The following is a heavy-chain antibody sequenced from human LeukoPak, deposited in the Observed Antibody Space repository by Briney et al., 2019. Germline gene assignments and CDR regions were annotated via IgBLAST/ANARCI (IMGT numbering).Heavy chain of an antibody. V-gene: IGHV3-7*01. D-gene: IGHD1-1*01. CDR2: IKYDGSEK. J-gene: IGHJ6*03. CDR3: AKIEGSSWNLRDYYYYMDV. Sequence: GGSLRLSCVVSGLTFRSYWMTWVRQAPGEGPEWVANIKYDGSEKYYVDSVKGRFTISRDNAKNSLFLEMNSLRADDTAVYYCAKIEGSSWNLRDYYYYMDVWGKGTTVTVSS. CDR1: GLTFRSYW.